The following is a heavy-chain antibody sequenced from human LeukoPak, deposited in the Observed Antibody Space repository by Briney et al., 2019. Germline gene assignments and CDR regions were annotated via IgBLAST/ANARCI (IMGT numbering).Heavy chain of an antibody. Sequence: GGSLRLSCAASGFTFDDYGMSWVRQAPGKGLEWVSGINWNGGSTGYADSVKGRFTISRDNAKNSLYLLMNSLRAEDTAVYYCARPLTYGDYGSFDYWGQGTLVTVSS. CDR2: INWNGGST. V-gene: IGHV3-20*04. J-gene: IGHJ4*02. D-gene: IGHD4-17*01. CDR3: ARPLTYGDYGSFDY. CDR1: GFTFDDYG.